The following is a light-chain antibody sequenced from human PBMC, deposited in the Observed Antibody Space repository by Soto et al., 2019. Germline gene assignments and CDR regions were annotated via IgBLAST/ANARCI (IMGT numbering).Light chain of an antibody. Sequence: EIVLTQSPGTLSLSPGEGATLSCRASQSVTSNYLAWYQQRPGQAPRLLIYGASSRATGIPDRFSGGGSGTDFPFPLRRLEPEDFAVYYCQQYGSSSPTTFGQGTRLEIE. CDR3: QQYGSSSPTT. J-gene: IGKJ5*01. V-gene: IGKV3-20*01. CDR1: QSVTSNY. CDR2: GAS.